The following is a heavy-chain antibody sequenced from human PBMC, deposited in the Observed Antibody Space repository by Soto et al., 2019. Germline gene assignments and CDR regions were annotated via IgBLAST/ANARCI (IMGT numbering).Heavy chain of an antibody. CDR3: ASSYGSGYRAFDY. CDR2: INPILSMS. V-gene: IGHV1-69*02. Sequence: QVQLVQSGAEVKKPGSSVRVSCKASGDTFTFYSINWGRQAPGLGLEWMGRINPILSMSNYAQRFQGGVTMTADKSTSTAYMELSSLRSEDTAMYYCASSYGSGYRAFDYWGQGALVTVSS. CDR1: GDTFTFYS. D-gene: IGHD3-10*01. J-gene: IGHJ4*02.